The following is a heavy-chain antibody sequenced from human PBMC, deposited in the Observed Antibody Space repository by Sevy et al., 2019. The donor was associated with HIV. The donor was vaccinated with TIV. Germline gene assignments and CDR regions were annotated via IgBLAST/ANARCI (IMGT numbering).Heavy chain of an antibody. V-gene: IGHV3-23*01. D-gene: IGHD2-8*01. CDR3: AKDKGYCTNGVCQFDY. J-gene: IGHJ4*02. CDR2: ISGSGGST. Sequence: GGSLRLSCAASGFTFSSYAMSWVHQAPGKGLEWISAISGSGGSTYYADSVKGRFTISRDNSKNMLYLQMNSLRAEDTAVYYCAKDKGYCTNGVCQFDYWGQGTLVTVSS. CDR1: GFTFSSYA.